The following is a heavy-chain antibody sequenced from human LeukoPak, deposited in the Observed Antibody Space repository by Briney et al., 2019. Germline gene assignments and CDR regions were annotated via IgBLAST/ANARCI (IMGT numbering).Heavy chain of an antibody. J-gene: IGHJ4*02. Sequence: SETLSLTCTVAGGSIISSSSYWCWLRQPPGGRGEWISSNYYSRSTYYNPSLQSRVTISVDTSKSQFSLKLSSVTAADTAVYYCARHIRPDYYDFWSGADYFDYWGQGTLVTVSS. CDR2: NYYSRST. D-gene: IGHD3-3*01. CDR3: ARHIRPDYYDFWSGADYFDY. V-gene: IGHV4-39*01. CDR1: GGSIISSSSY.